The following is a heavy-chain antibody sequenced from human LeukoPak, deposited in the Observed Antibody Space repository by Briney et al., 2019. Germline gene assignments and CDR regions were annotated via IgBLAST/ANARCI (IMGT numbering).Heavy chain of an antibody. J-gene: IGHJ5*02. D-gene: IGHD3-10*01. CDR2: IYYSGSP. CDR1: RGSISSSSFY. Sequence: PSETLSLTCTVSRGSISSSSFYWGWIRQPPGKGLEWVGRIYYSGSPPYKSSLKSRVSISLDMTKDQFSLTLRSVTAADTAIYYCARGEASRDWFDPWGQGTLVTVSS. CDR3: ARGEASRDWFDP. V-gene: IGHV4-39*07.